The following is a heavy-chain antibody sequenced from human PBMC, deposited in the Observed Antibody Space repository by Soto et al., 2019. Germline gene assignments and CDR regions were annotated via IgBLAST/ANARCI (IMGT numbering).Heavy chain of an antibody. CDR2: IYYSGSA. CDR3: ARGREEIGYYTFDY. D-gene: IGHD3-22*01. CDR1: GGSISSYY. Sequence: SETLSLTCTVSGGSISSYYWSWIRQPPGKGLEWIGYIYYSGSANYNPSLKSRVTISVDTSKNQFSLKLSSVTAADTAVYYCARGREEIGYYTFDYWGQGTLVTVSS. J-gene: IGHJ4*02. V-gene: IGHV4-59*01.